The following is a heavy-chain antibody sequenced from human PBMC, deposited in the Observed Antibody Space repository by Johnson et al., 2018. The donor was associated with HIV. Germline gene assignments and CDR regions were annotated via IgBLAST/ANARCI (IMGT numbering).Heavy chain of an antibody. D-gene: IGHD3-3*01. Sequence: VQLVESGGGVVQPGRSLRLSCAASGFTVSSNYMSWVRQAPGKGLEWVSVIYSGGNTYYADSVKGRFTISRDNSKNTLYLQMNSLRAEDTAVYYCAKDSERITIFGVVIEFNTNDAFDIWGQGTMVTVSS. J-gene: IGHJ3*02. CDR3: AKDSERITIFGVVIEFNTNDAFDI. V-gene: IGHV3-53*01. CDR1: GFTVSSNY. CDR2: IYSGGNT.